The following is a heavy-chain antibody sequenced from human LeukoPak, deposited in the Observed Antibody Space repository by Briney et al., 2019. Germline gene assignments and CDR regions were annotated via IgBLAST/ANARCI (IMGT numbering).Heavy chain of an antibody. CDR2: IIPIFGTT. J-gene: IGHJ4*02. Sequence: SVKVSCKASGGTFSSYAINWVRQAPGQGLEWMGRIIPIFGTTNYAQKLQGRVTMTTDTSTSTAYMELRSLRSDDTAVYYCARERKNFWSGYYIFPFDYWGQGTLVTVSS. CDR3: ARERKNFWSGYYIFPFDY. CDR1: GGTFSSYA. D-gene: IGHD3-3*01. V-gene: IGHV1-69*05.